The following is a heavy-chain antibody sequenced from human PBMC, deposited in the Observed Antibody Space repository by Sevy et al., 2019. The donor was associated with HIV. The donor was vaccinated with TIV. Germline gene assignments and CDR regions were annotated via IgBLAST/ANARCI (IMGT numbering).Heavy chain of an antibody. CDR1: GYTFTGYY. J-gene: IGHJ3*02. D-gene: IGHD6-13*01. CDR2: INPNSGGT. Sequence: ASVKVSCKASGYTFTGYYMHWVRQAPGQGLEWMGWINPNSGGTNYAQKFQGRVTMTRDTSISTAYMELSRLRSDDTAVYYCARVRHSSIVGAFDIWGQGTMVTVSS. V-gene: IGHV1-2*02. CDR3: ARVRHSSIVGAFDI.